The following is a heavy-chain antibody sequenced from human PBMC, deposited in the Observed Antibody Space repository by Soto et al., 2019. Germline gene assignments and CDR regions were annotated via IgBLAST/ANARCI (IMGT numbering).Heavy chain of an antibody. V-gene: IGHV3-33*01. CDR1: GFTFSGDG. Sequence: GGSLRLSCAASGFTFSGDGMHWVRQAPGKGLEWLAVIWYDGSKRYYADSVVGRFTISRDNSKNTLYLQMNSLRVEDTALYYCARHGGDYGLDYWGQGTLVTVSS. CDR2: IWYDGSKR. J-gene: IGHJ4*02. CDR3: ARHGGDYGLDY. D-gene: IGHD4-17*01.